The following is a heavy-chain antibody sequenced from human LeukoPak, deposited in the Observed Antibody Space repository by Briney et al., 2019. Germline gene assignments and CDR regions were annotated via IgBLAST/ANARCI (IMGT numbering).Heavy chain of an antibody. Sequence: SETLSLTCTVSGGSISSSFYYWGWIRQPPGKGLEWIGSIYYTGSTYSNPSLKSRVTISVDTSKNHFSLKLSSVTASDTAVYYCARPGIVASNSDWYLDLWGRGTLVTVSS. D-gene: IGHD2/OR15-2a*01. CDR3: ARPGIVASNSDWYLDL. CDR1: GGSISSSFYY. CDR2: IYYTGST. V-gene: IGHV4-39*07. J-gene: IGHJ2*01.